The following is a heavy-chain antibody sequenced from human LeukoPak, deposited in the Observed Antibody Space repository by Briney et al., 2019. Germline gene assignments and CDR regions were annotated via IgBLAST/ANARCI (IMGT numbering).Heavy chain of an antibody. D-gene: IGHD3-3*01. CDR1: GFTFSRHS. CDR3: ARATLDFGVVIPTYYYYMDV. J-gene: IGHJ6*03. CDR2: ISTSSSYI. V-gene: IGHV3-21*01. Sequence: GGSLRLSCAVSGFTFSRHSMNWVRQAPGKGLEWVSFISTSSSYIYYADSVKGRFTISRDNAKNSLYLQMNSLRAEDTAVYYCARATLDFGVVIPTYYYYMDVWGKGTTVTVSS.